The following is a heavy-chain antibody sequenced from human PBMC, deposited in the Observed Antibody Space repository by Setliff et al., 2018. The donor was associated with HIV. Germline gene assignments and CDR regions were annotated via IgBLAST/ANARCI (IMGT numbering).Heavy chain of an antibody. CDR3: AKDFQWSTVNTPLNYQYGMDV. J-gene: IGHJ6*02. CDR1: GFTFSSYT. Sequence: GGSLRLSCAISGFTFSSYTMHWVRQAPGKGLEWVSSISSSYNSIYYTDSVKGRFTISSDNAKNSLYLQMNSLRVEDTAVYYCAKDFQWSTVNTPLNYQYGMDVWGQGTTVTVSS. CDR2: ISSSYNSI. D-gene: IGHD4-17*01. V-gene: IGHV3-21*01.